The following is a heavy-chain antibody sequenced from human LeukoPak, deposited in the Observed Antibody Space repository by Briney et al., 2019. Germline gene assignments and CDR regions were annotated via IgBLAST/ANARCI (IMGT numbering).Heavy chain of an antibody. CDR1: GYTFTGYY. Sequence: GASVKVSCKASGYTFTGYYMHWVRQAPGQGLEWMGRINPNSGGTNYAQKFQGRVTMTRDTSISTAYMELSRLRSDDTAVYYCARSITMVRGVIAAIDYWGQGTLSPSPQ. J-gene: IGHJ4*02. V-gene: IGHV1-2*06. CDR3: ARSITMVRGVIAAIDY. CDR2: INPNSGGT. D-gene: IGHD3-10*01.